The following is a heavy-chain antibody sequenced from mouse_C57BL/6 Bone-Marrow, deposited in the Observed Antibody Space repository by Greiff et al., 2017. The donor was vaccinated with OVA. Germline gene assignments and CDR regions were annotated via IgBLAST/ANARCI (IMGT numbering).Heavy chain of an antibody. CDR1: GYTFTDYY. J-gene: IGHJ2*01. V-gene: IGHV1-26*01. CDR3: ACKKGLWDYDDDY. Sequence: EVQLQQSGPELVKPGASVKISCKASGYTFTDYYMNWVKQSHGKSLEWIGDINPNNGGTSYNQKFKGKATLTVDKSSSTAYMELRSLTSEDSAVYYCACKKGLWDYDDDYWGQGTTLTVSS. CDR2: INPNNGGT. D-gene: IGHD2-4*01.